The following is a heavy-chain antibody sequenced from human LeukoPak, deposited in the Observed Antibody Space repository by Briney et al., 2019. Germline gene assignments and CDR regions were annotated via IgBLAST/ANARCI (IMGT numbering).Heavy chain of an antibody. CDR2: INHSGST. V-gene: IGHV4-34*01. CDR1: GGSFSGYY. J-gene: IGHJ5*02. D-gene: IGHD6-13*01. Sequence: SETLSLTCAVYGGSFSGYYWSWIRQPPGKGLEWIGEINHSGSTNYNPSLKSRVTISVDTSKKQFSLKLSSVTAADTAVYYCARGLRIAAAGNNWFDPWGQGTLVTVSS. CDR3: ARGLRIAAAGNNWFDP.